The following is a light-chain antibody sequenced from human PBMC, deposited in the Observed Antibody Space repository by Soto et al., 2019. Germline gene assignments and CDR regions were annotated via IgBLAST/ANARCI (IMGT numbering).Light chain of an antibody. CDR3: PQYDDWV. V-gene: IGKV3-15*01. CDR2: GTS. J-gene: IGKJ1*01. CDR1: QNVTSN. Sequence: MVMTQSPATLSVSPGERVTLSCRTSQNVTSNLAWYQLKPGQTPSLLIYGTSTRAPDIPVRFSGSGSGTEFTLTISTVQSEDSAIYYCPQYDDWVFGPRTKVEIK.